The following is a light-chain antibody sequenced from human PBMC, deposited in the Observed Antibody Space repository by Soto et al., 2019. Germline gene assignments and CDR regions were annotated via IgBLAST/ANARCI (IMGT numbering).Light chain of an antibody. V-gene: IGKV1-5*03. CDR3: QQYNDNWPT. CDR1: QTISSW. J-gene: IGKJ1*01. Sequence: DIQITQSASTLSGSVGDRVTITCRASQTISSWLAWYQQKPGKAPKLLIYKASTLKSGVPSRFSGSGSGTEFTLTISSLQSEDFAVYYCQQYNDNWPTFGQGTKVDIK. CDR2: KAS.